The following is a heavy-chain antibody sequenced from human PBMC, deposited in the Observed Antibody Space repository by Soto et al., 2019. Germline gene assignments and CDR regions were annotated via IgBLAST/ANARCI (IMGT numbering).Heavy chain of an antibody. J-gene: IGHJ4*02. V-gene: IGHV3-7*03. CDR3: ARRPPIVQCYGVIDY. CDR1: GIIFTNYW. D-gene: IGHD2-15*01. Sequence: GGSLRLSCAASGIIFTNYWMTWIRQAPGKGLEWVANIKHDGTESDYADSVKSRFTISSDNSKNQLFLQMNNLRPEDSATYYCARRPPIVQCYGVIDYWGQGTLVTVSS. CDR2: IKHDGTES.